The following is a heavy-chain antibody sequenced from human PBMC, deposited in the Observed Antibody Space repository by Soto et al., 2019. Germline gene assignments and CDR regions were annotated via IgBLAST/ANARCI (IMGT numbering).Heavy chain of an antibody. V-gene: IGHV1-18*04. J-gene: IGHJ4*02. D-gene: IGHD3-16*01. CDR2: ISGYNGNT. CDR1: GYTFTSYG. Sequence: GASVKVSCKASGYTFTSYGISWVRQAPGQGLEWMGWISGYNGNTKYAQNFQGRVTMTTDTSTSTAYMELRSLRSDDTAVYYCARVGSLPGHGPHDYWGQGTLVTVSS. CDR3: ARVGSLPGHGPHDY.